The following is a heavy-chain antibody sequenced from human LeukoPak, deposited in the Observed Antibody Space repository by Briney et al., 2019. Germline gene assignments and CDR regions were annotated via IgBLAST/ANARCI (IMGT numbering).Heavy chain of an antibody. D-gene: IGHD1-20*01. CDR1: GFTFSTYE. CDR2: ISSSGSSI. V-gene: IGHV3-48*03. CDR3: ARDRVNWNDGFDP. Sequence: PGGSLRLSCAASGFTFSTYEMNWVRQAPGKGLEWVSYISSSGSSIYYADSVKGRFTISRDNAKNSLYLQMNSLRAEDTAVHYCARDRVNWNDGFDPWGQGTLVTVSS. J-gene: IGHJ5*02.